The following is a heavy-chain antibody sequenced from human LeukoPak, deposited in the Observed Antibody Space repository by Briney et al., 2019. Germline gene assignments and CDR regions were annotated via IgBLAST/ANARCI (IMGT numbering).Heavy chain of an antibody. V-gene: IGHV3-9*01. J-gene: IGHJ3*02. CDR2: ISWNSGSI. Sequence: SLRLSCAASGFTFDDYAMHWVRQAPGKGLEWVSGISWNSGSIGYADSVKGRFTISRDNAKNSLYLQMNSLRAEDTALYYCAKVARYYYDSSSGVAFDIWGQGTMVTVSS. CDR1: GFTFDDYA. CDR3: AKVARYYYDSSSGVAFDI. D-gene: IGHD3-22*01.